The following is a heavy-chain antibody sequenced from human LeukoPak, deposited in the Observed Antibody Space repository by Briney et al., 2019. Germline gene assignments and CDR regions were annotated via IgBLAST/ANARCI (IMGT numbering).Heavy chain of an antibody. J-gene: IGHJ4*02. CDR2: TYYRSKWYN. CDR1: GDSVSSNSAA. CDR3: ARDRSSGWYRLPQFDY. V-gene: IGHV6-1*01. Sequence: SQTLSLTCAISGDSVSSNSAAWNWIRQSPSRGLEWLGRTYYRSKWYNDYAVSVKSRITINPDTSKNQFSLKLSSVTAADTAVYYCARDRSSGWYRLPQFDYWGQGTLVTVSS. D-gene: IGHD6-19*01.